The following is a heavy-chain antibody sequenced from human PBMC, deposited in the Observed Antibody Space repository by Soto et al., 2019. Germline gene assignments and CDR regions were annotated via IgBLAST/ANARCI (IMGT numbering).Heavy chain of an antibody. CDR1: GGSISSGGYY. J-gene: IGHJ4*02. CDR2: IYYSGST. CDR3: AREYPGYCSSTSCARGYFDY. Sequence: PSETLSLTCTVSGGSISSGGYYWSWIRQHPGKGLEWIGYIYYSGSTYYNPSLKSRVTISVDTSKNQFSLKLSSVTAADTAVYYCAREYPGYCSSTSCARGYFDYWGQGTLVTVSS. V-gene: IGHV4-31*03. D-gene: IGHD2-2*01.